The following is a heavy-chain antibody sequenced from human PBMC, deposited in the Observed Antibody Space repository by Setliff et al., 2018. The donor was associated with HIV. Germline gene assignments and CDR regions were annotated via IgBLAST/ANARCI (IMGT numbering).Heavy chain of an antibody. V-gene: IGHV4-39*07. CDR2: VYHRGNT. Sequence: SETLSLTCFVSGGSISSSDYYWGWIRQPPGKGLEWIGSVYHRGNTYYNPSLKSRLTISIDTSKNQFSLELNSVTAADTAVYYCAKDRSGSYRTFDYRGPGILVTVSS. CDR1: GGSISSSDYY. J-gene: IGHJ4*02. CDR3: AKDRSGSYRTFDY. D-gene: IGHD1-26*01.